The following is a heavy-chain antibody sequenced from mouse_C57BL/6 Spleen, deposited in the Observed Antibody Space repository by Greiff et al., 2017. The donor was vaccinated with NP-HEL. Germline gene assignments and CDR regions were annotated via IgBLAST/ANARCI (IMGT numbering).Heavy chain of an antibody. CDR2: ISSGGSYT. CDR3: ANYYGSSYPFAY. V-gene: IGHV5-6*02. CDR1: GLTFSSYG. J-gene: IGHJ3*01. D-gene: IGHD1-1*01. Sequence: EVMLVESGGDLVKPGGSLKLSCAASGLTFSSYGMSWVRQTPDKRLEWVATISSGGSYTYYPDSVKGRFTISRDNAKNTLYLQMSSLKSEDTAMYYCANYYGSSYPFAYWGQGTLVTVSA.